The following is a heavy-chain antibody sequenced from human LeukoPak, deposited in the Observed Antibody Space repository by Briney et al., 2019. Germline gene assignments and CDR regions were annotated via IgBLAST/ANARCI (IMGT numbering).Heavy chain of an antibody. CDR3: ASIPIAAAGSFDY. CDR2: MNPNSGNT. V-gene: IGHV1-8*01. J-gene: IGHJ4*02. Sequence: GASVKVSCKASGYTFTSYDINWVRQATGQGLEWMGWMNPNSGNTGYAQKFQGRVTMTRNTSISTAYMELSSLRSEDTAVYYCASIPIAAAGSFDYWGQGTLVTLSS. CDR1: GYTFTSYD. D-gene: IGHD6-13*01.